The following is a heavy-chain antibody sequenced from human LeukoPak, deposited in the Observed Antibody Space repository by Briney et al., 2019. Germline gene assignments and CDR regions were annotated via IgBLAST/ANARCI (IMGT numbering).Heavy chain of an antibody. D-gene: IGHD6-19*01. CDR3: LVTDPWLVY. J-gene: IGHJ4*02. CDR1: GYSFTSYW. Sequence: GESLKMSCKGSGYSFTSYWIGWVRRMPGKGLEWMGIIHPGDSDTRYSPSFQGQVTISADKSISTAYLQWSSLKASDTAMYYCLVTDPWLVYWGQGTLVTVSS. CDR2: IHPGDSDT. V-gene: IGHV5-51*01.